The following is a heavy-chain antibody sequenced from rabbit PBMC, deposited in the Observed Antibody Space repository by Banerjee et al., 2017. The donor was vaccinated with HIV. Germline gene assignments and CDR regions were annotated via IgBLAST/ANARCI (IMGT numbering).Heavy chain of an antibody. V-gene: IGHV1S45*01. CDR3: ARAMATMTMVMNL. CDR2: IYADSGST. J-gene: IGHJ4*01. CDR1: GFTISGSYW. Sequence: QEQLEESGGDLVKPEGSLTLTCTASGFTISGSYWICWVRQAPGKGLEWIACIYADSGSTYYATWAKGRFTISRSSSLNTVDLKMTSLTAADTATYFCARAMATMTMVMNLWGPGTLVTVS. D-gene: IGHD2-1*01.